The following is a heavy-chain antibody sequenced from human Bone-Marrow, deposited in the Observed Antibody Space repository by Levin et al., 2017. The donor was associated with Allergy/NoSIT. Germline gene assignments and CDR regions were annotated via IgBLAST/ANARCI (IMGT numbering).Heavy chain of an antibody. CDR2: ISYDGSNK. CDR3: AKKTSGYGYFDY. D-gene: IGHD5-12*01. Sequence: GGSLRLSCAASGLTFSRDDMHWIRQAPGKGLEWLALISYDGSNKDFINSVRGRFTVSRDNSKNMLYLQMNSLRPEDTAVYYCAKKTSGYGYFDYWGQGTLVTVSS. V-gene: IGHV3-30*18. CDR1: GLTFSRDD. J-gene: IGHJ4*02.